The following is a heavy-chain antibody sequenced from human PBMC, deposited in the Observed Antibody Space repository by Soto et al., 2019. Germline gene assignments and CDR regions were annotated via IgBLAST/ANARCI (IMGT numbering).Heavy chain of an antibody. V-gene: IGHV4-39*01. CDR3: ARFESGPFGY. J-gene: IGHJ4*02. CDR1: GGSISSSSYY. CDR2: IYYSGST. Sequence: KTSETLSLTCTVSGGSISSSSYYWGWIRQPPGKGLEWIGSIYYSGSTYYNPSLKSRVTISVDTSKNQFSLKLSSVTAADTAVYYCARFESGPFGYWGQGTLVTVSS. D-gene: IGHD3-3*01.